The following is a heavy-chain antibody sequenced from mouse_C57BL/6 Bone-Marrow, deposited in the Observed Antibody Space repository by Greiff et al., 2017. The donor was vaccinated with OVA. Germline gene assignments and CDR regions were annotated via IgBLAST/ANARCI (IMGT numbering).Heavy chain of an antibody. Sequence: QVQLQQPGAELVKPGASVKLSCKASGYTFTSYWMQWVKQRPGQGLEWIGEIDPSDSYTNYNQKFKGKATLTVDTSSSTAYMQLSSLTSEDSADYYCAREITTVVGDWGTGTTVTVSS. J-gene: IGHJ1*03. CDR2: IDPSDSYT. CDR3: AREITTVVGD. CDR1: GYTFTSYW. D-gene: IGHD1-1*01. V-gene: IGHV1-50*01.